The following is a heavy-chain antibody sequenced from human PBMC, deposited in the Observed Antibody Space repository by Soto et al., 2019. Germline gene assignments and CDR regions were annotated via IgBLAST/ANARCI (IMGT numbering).Heavy chain of an antibody. J-gene: IGHJ4*02. Sequence: ASVKVSCKASGYTFTSYGISWVRQAPGQGLEWMGWISAYNGNTNYAQKLQGRVTMTTDTSTSTAYMELRSLRSDDTAVYYCAGPFVDIVATDPWLFDYWGQGTLVTVSS. D-gene: IGHD5-12*01. V-gene: IGHV1-18*01. CDR2: ISAYNGNT. CDR3: AGPFVDIVATDPWLFDY. CDR1: GYTFTSYG.